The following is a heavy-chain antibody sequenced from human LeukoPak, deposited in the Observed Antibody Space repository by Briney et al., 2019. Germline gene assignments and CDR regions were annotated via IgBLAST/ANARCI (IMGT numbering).Heavy chain of an antibody. Sequence: SETLSFTCTVSGGSISSSSYYWGWIRQPPGKGLEWIGYIYYSGSTNYNPSLKSRVTISVDTSKNQFSLKLSSVTATDTAVYYCARARVITHDFDYWGQGTLVTVSS. V-gene: IGHV4-61*05. D-gene: IGHD4-17*01. CDR1: GGSISSSSYY. CDR3: ARARVITHDFDY. J-gene: IGHJ4*02. CDR2: IYYSGST.